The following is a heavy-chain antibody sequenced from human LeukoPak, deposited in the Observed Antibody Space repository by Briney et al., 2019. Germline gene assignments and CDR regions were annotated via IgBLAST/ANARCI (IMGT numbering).Heavy chain of an antibody. CDR2: IWYDGSNK. Sequence: GGSLRLSCAASGFTFSSYGMHWVRQAPGKGLEGVAVIWYDGSNKYYADSVKGRFTISRDNSKNTLYLQMNSLRAEDTAVYYCATMRLDFWSGYYVRGYYLDYWGQGTLVTVSS. D-gene: IGHD3-3*01. J-gene: IGHJ4*02. CDR3: ATMRLDFWSGYYVRGYYLDY. CDR1: GFTFSSYG. V-gene: IGHV3-33*01.